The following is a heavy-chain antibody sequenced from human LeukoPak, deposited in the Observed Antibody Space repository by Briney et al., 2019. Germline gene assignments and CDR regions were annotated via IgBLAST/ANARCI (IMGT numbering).Heavy chain of an antibody. Sequence: SSLKVSCKASVGTFSSYAISWVRHAPRQALEWMVGIIPIFDTANYTQNNPSRDTITADKSTSTAYMELSSLRSEDTAVYYCATPWDYYGSGSPFDYWGRGTLVTVSS. V-gene: IGHV1-69*06. CDR3: ATPWDYYGSGSPFDY. D-gene: IGHD3-10*01. CDR2: IIPIFDTA. J-gene: IGHJ4*02. CDR1: VGTFSSYA.